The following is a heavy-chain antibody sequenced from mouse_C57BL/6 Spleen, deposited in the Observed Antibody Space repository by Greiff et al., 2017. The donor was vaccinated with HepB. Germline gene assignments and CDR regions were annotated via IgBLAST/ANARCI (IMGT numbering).Heavy chain of an antibody. CDR3: ARGGGTNDYDWFAY. J-gene: IGHJ3*01. D-gene: IGHD2-4*01. Sequence: QVQLQQPGAELVMPGASVKLSCKASGYTFTSYWMHWVKQRPGQGLEWIGEIDPSDSYTNYNQKFKGKSTLTVDKSSSTAYMQLSSLTSEDSAVYYCARGGGTNDYDWFAYWGQGTLVTVSA. CDR2: IDPSDSYT. V-gene: IGHV1-69*01. CDR1: GYTFTSYW.